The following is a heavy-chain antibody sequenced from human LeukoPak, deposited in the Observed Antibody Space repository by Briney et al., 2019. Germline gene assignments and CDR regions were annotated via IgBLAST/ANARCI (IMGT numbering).Heavy chain of an antibody. CDR3: ARRGALTGGFDI. CDR1: GFTVSSNS. CDR2: INSDGSST. V-gene: IGHV3-74*01. D-gene: IGHD2-8*02. Sequence: GGSLRLSCTVSGFTVSSNSMSWVRQAPGKGLVWVSRINSDGSSTTYADSVKGRVTISRDNAKNTLYLQMNSLRAEDTAVYYCARRGALTGGFDIWGQGTVVTVSS. J-gene: IGHJ3*02.